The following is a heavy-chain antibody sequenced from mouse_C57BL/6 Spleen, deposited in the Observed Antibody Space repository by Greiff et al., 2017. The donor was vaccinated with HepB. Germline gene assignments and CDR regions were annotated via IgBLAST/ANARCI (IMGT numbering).Heavy chain of an antibody. CDR1: GYTFTSYW. V-gene: IGHV1-69*01. Sequence: VKLQQPGAELVMPGASVKLSCKASGYTFTSYWMHWVKQRPGQGLEWIGEIDPSDSYTNYNQKFKGKSTLTVDKSSSTAYMQLSSLTSEDSAVYYCARSTVVALYYAMDYWGQGTSVTVSS. D-gene: IGHD1-1*01. J-gene: IGHJ4*01. CDR3: ARSTVVALYYAMDY. CDR2: IDPSDSYT.